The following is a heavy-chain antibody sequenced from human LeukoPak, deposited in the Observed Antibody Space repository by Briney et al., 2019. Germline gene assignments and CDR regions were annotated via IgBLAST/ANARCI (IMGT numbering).Heavy chain of an antibody. D-gene: IGHD6-19*01. J-gene: IGHJ4*02. V-gene: IGHV3-49*03. CDR1: GFTFGDYL. Sequence: GGSLRLSCTASGFTFGDYLMSWFRQAPGKGLEWIGFISGGTTEYAAAVKGRFTISRDDSTSIAYLQMNSLTTEDTAVYYCSRGSGWLSVYWGQGTLVTVSS. CDR3: SRGSGWLSVY. CDR2: ISGGTT.